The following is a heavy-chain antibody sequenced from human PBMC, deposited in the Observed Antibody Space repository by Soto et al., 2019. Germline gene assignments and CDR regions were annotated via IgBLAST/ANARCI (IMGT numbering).Heavy chain of an antibody. CDR2: ISPKFGRT. CDR3: ARDDCTGGSCDGGHYLDL. Sequence: QVQLVQSGPEVKKAGASVKVSCTAPTDYIFLAYGFDWVRQAPGQALEWMGWISPKFGRTNYARTLQDRFTMTTDVSTKSVSMELRDLRSDDTAVYYCARDDCTGGSCDGGHYLDLWGRGTPISVSS. D-gene: IGHD2-15*01. J-gene: IGHJ2*01. CDR1: DYIFLAYG. V-gene: IGHV1-18*01.